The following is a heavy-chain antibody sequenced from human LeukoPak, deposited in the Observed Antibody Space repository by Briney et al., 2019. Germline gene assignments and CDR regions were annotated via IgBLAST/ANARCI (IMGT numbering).Heavy chain of an antibody. Sequence: SETLSLTCTVSGGSISSGGYYWSWIRQHPGKGLEWIGYIYYSGSTYYNPSLKSRVTISVDTSKNQFSLKLSSVTAADTAVYYCARGIGGWYYDSSGYLFASEIQHYYYGMDVWGQGTTVTVSS. D-gene: IGHD3-22*01. CDR3: ARGIGGWYYDSSGYLFASEIQHYYYGMDV. J-gene: IGHJ6*02. CDR1: GGSISSGGYY. CDR2: IYYSGST. V-gene: IGHV4-31*03.